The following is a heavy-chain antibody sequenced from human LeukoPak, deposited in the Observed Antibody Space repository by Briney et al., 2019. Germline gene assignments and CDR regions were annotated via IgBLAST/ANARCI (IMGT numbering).Heavy chain of an antibody. V-gene: IGHV1-2*02. CDR2: INGNGGGT. J-gene: IGHJ3*02. CDR3: ARDVDHYDTTGKELADI. D-gene: IGHD3-16*01. CDR1: GYTFTGYY. Sequence: ASVKVSCKASGYTFTGYYMHWVRQAPGQGLEWMGWINGNGGGTNYAQKFQGRVTMTRDTSIGTAYMELSRLRSDDTALYYCARDVDHYDTTGKELADIWGQGTMVTVSS.